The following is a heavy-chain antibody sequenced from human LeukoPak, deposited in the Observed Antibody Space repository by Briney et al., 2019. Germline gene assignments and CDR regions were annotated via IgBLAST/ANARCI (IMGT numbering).Heavy chain of an antibody. V-gene: IGHV3-20*04. CDR1: GFTFDDYA. J-gene: IGHJ3*02. D-gene: IGHD3-9*01. Sequence: GGSLRLSCAASGFTFDDYAMHWVRQAPGKGLEWVSGINWNGGSTGYADSVKGRFTISRDNAKNSLYLQMNSLRAEDTALYYCARDSDILTGYYLGAFDIWGQGTMVTVSS. CDR3: ARDSDILTGYYLGAFDI. CDR2: INWNGGST.